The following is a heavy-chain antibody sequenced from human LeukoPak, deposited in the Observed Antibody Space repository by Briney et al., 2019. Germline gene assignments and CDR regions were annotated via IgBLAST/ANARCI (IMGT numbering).Heavy chain of an antibody. V-gene: IGHV1-18*01. J-gene: IGHJ4*02. CDR3: AISSGYLFDY. Sequence: ASVKVSCKASGYTFTGYGISWVRQAPGQGLEWMGWISAYNDNTNYAQKLQGRVTMTTDTSTSTAYMELRSLRSDDTAVYYCAISSGYLFDYWGQGTLVTVSS. CDR1: GYTFTGYG. D-gene: IGHD3-22*01. CDR2: ISAYNDNT.